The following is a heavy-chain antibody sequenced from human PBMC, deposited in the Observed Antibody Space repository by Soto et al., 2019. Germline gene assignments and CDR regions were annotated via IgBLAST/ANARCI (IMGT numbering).Heavy chain of an antibody. Sequence: QMQLVQSGPEVKKPGTSVKVSCKASGFTFTSSAVQWVRQARGQRLEWIGWIVVGSGNTNYAQKFQERVTITRDMSTSTAYMELSSLRSEDTAVYYCAADTIMITFGGVIVPEGENGMDVWGQGTTVTVSS. V-gene: IGHV1-58*01. CDR1: GFTFTSSA. D-gene: IGHD3-16*02. CDR3: AADTIMITFGGVIVPEGENGMDV. J-gene: IGHJ6*02. CDR2: IVVGSGNT.